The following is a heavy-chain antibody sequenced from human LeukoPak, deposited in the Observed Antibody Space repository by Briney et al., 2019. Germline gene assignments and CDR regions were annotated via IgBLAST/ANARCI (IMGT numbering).Heavy chain of an antibody. D-gene: IGHD2-15*01. CDR3: ARVDCSGGSCYSLGMY. CDR2: ISYSAIT. V-gene: IGHV4-59*01. Sequence: SETLSLSCTVSGGSISSYYWSWIRQPPGKGLEWIGYISYSAITNYNPALKSRVTISIDTSKNQFSLKLSSVTAADTAVYYCARVDCSGGSCYSLGMYWGQGTLVTVSS. J-gene: IGHJ4*02. CDR1: GGSISSYY.